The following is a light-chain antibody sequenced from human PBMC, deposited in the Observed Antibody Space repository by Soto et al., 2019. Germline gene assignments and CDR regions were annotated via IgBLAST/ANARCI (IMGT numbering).Light chain of an antibody. V-gene: IGKV1-5*03. CDR2: KAS. CDR1: QSISNW. CDR3: QQYNTYWT. J-gene: IGKJ1*01. Sequence: IQMTQSPSTLPASVGDRVTITCRASQSISNWLAWYQQKSGKAPKLLIYKASTLESGVASRFSGSGSGTEFTLTIRGLQPDDFETYYWQQYNTYWTFGQGTKVEI.